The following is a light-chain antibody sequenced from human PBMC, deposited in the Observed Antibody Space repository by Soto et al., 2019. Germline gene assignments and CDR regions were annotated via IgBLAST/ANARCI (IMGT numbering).Light chain of an antibody. Sequence: QSALTQPASVSGSPGQSITISCTGTSSDVGGYNYVSWYQQHPGKAPKVMIYDVSKRPSGISNRFSGSKSGNTASLTISGLQVEDEADYYCSSYTSGSTRVVFGGGTKLNVL. V-gene: IGLV2-14*03. CDR1: SSDVGGYNY. CDR2: DVS. J-gene: IGLJ2*01. CDR3: SSYTSGSTRVV.